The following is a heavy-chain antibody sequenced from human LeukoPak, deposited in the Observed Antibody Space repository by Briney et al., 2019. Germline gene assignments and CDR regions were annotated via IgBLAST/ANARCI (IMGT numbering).Heavy chain of an antibody. CDR1: GGSISSSSYY. Sequence: PSETLSLTCTVSGGSISSSSYYWGWIRQPPGKGLEWIGSIYYSGSTYYNPSLKSRVTISVDTSKNQFSLKLSSVTAADTAVYYCARVVAGEKTGPYDYWGQGTLVTVSS. D-gene: IGHD3-9*01. CDR2: IYYSGST. V-gene: IGHV4-39*01. CDR3: ARVVAGEKTGPYDY. J-gene: IGHJ4*02.